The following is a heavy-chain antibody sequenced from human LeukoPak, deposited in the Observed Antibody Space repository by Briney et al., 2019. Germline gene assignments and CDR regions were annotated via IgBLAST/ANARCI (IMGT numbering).Heavy chain of an antibody. CDR1: GYTFTSYY. CDR3: ARDPIPLFDSSVIKGGFDP. J-gene: IGHJ5*02. V-gene: IGHV1-46*01. Sequence: ASVKVSCKASGYTFTSYYMHWVRQAPGQGLEWMGIINPSGGSTSYAQKFQGRVTMTRDTSTSTVYMELSSLRSEDTAVYYCARDPIPLFDSSVIKGGFDPWGQGTLVTVSS. D-gene: IGHD3-22*01. CDR2: INPSGGST.